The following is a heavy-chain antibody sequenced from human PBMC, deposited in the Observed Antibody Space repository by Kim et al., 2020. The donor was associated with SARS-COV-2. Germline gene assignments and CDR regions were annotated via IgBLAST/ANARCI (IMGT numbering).Heavy chain of an antibody. D-gene: IGHD3-22*01. J-gene: IGHJ1*01. Sequence: DAVQGRFTIARDNAKNTLYLHMNSLRPEDTAVYYCARAGDYDRSYYGFFHHWGQGALVTVSS. V-gene: IGHV3-74*01. CDR3: ARAGDYDRSYYGFFHH.